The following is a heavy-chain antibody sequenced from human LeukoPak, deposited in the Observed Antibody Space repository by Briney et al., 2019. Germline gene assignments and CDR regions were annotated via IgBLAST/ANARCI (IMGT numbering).Heavy chain of an antibody. Sequence: GGSLRLSCAASEFTFNNYAMNWVRQAPGKGLEWVSAISGSGGRTYYADSVKGRFTISRDNSKNTLYLQMNSLRAEDTAVYFCAKEYSGTFSPFPSYFDYWGQGTLVTVSS. D-gene: IGHD1-26*01. J-gene: IGHJ4*02. CDR1: EFTFNNYA. CDR2: ISGSGGRT. V-gene: IGHV3-23*01. CDR3: AKEYSGTFSPFPSYFDY.